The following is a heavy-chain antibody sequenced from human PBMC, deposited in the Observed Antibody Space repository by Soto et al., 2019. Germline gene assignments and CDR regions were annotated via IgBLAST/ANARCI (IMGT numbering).Heavy chain of an antibody. CDR1: VFTFSIYG. J-gene: IGHJ6*01. V-gene: IGHV3-33*01. Sequence: RGALLISCASSVFTFSIYGMHWVRQAPGKGLDLPAAIRYDGSNKYYADSVKGRFTISRDNSKNTLYLQMNSLRAEDTAVYYCARDGEFGNPIVNGHIVVVTNYGMDVWGQGTTVTVSS. CDR3: ARDGEFGNPIVNGHIVVVTNYGMDV. D-gene: IGHD2-21*02. CDR2: IRYDGSNK.